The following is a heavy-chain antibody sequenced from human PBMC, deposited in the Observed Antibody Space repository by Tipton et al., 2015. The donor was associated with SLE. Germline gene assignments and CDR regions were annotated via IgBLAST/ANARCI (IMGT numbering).Heavy chain of an antibody. CDR1: GGSLSGYY. D-gene: IGHD1-7*01. J-gene: IGHJ4*02. V-gene: IGHV4-34*01. CDR2: INHVGGT. CDR3: AGRYNWNYKDYFDY. Sequence: TLSLTCAVYGGSLSGYYWSWIRQAPGKGLEWIDDINHVGGTNYNPSLRSRAPISINTSKNQFSLKLTSVTAADTAVYYCAGRYNWNYKDYFDYWGQGTPVTFSS.